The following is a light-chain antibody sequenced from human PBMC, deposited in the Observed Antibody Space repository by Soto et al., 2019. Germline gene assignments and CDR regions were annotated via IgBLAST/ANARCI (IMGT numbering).Light chain of an antibody. CDR3: YSYTTTNTWL. J-gene: IGLJ2*01. CDR1: SSDVGGYNY. V-gene: IGLV2-14*01. Sequence: QAVVTQPPSASGSPGQSVTISCTGTSSDVGGYNYVSWYQHHPGQAPKLMIYEVTNRPSGVSPRFSGSKSGNTASLTISGLQAEDEADYYCYSYTTTNTWLFGGGTKLTVL. CDR2: EVT.